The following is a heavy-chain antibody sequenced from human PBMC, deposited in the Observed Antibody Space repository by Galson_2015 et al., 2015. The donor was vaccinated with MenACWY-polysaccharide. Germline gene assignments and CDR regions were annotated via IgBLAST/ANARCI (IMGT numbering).Heavy chain of an antibody. CDR3: ARIKGIAVAGTYWFDP. CDR1: GGTFTSYD. J-gene: IGHJ5*02. D-gene: IGHD6-19*01. Sequence: SVKVSCKASGGTFTSYDINWVRQATGQGLEWMGWMNPNSGNTGYAQKFQGRVTMTRNTSISTAYMELSSLRSEDTAVYYCARIKGIAVAGTYWFDPWGQGTLVTVSS. CDR2: MNPNSGNT. V-gene: IGHV1-8*01.